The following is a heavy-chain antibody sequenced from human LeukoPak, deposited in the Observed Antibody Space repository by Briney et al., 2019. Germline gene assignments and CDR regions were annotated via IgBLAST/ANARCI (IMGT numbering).Heavy chain of an antibody. CDR1: GFTFSSYW. D-gene: IGHD6-13*01. CDR2: IKQDGNEK. Sequence: GGSLRLSCAASGFTFSSYWMSWVRQAPGKGLEWVANIKQDGNEKNYVDSVTGRFTISRDNAKNSLYLQMDSLRAEDTALYYCTRGIAAAAYWGQGTLVTVSS. V-gene: IGHV3-7*01. CDR3: TRGIAAAAY. J-gene: IGHJ4*02.